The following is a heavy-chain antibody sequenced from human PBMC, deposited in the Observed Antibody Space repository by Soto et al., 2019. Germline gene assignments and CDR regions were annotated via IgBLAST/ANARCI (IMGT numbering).Heavy chain of an antibody. CDR3: ARGAYTNWFDP. D-gene: IGHD4-4*01. Sequence: PSETLSLTCTISGGSISSYYWSWIRQPPGEGLEWIGYIYHSGSTNYNPSLKSRVTISVDTSKNQFSLKLSSVTAADTAVYYCARGAYTNWFDPWGQGTLVTVSS. CDR1: GGSISSYY. CDR2: IYHSGST. J-gene: IGHJ5*02. V-gene: IGHV4-59*08.